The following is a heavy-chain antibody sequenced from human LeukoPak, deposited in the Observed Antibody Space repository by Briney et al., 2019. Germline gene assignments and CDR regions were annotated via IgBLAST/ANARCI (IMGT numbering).Heavy chain of an antibody. CDR1: GYSFTSYW. D-gene: IGHD3-10*01. V-gene: IGHV5-51*01. CDR2: IYPGDSDT. CDR3: ATHTYYYGSGSYGPHDAFDI. Sequence: GESLKISCKGSGYSFTSYWIGWVRQMPGIGLEWMGIIYPGDSDTRYSPSFQGQVTISADKSISTAYLQWSSLKASDTAMYYCATHTYYYGSGSYGPHDAFDIWGQGTMVTVSS. J-gene: IGHJ3*02.